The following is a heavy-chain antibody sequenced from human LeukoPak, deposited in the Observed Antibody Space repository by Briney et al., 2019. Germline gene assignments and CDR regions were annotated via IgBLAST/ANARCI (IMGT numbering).Heavy chain of an antibody. Sequence: PGRSLRLSCAASGFTFNSYAMHWVRQAPGKGLEWVAVISYDGSNKYYADSVKGRFTISRDNSKNTLYLQMNSLRAEDTAVYYCARDEHSSGYSALSRFDYWGQGTLVTVSS. J-gene: IGHJ4*02. D-gene: IGHD3-22*01. CDR3: ARDEHSSGYSALSRFDY. CDR1: GFTFNSYA. V-gene: IGHV3-30*04. CDR2: ISYDGSNK.